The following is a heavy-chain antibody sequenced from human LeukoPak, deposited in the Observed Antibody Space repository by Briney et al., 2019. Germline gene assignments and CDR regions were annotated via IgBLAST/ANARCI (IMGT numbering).Heavy chain of an antibody. CDR2: LYSGGST. Sequence: GGSLRLSCAASRFIVSSNYMGWVRPAPGNGLQGVSNLYSGGSTYCADSMKGRFTIYRDNSNSTMYLQMNSLKAENTAVDYCATSYGDSAKGAFDIWGQGTMVTVSS. D-gene: IGHD4-17*01. CDR3: ATSYGDSAKGAFDI. V-gene: IGHV3-53*01. CDR1: RFIVSSNY. J-gene: IGHJ3*02.